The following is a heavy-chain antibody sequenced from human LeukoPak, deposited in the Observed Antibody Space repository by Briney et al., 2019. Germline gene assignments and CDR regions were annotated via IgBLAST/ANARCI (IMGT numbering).Heavy chain of an antibody. V-gene: IGHV4-4*02. CDR3: ARVAVGKGYPFDY. CDR1: GGLISSSNW. CDR2: IFHSGST. Sequence: SGTLSLTCAVSGGLISSSNWWSWVRQAPGKGLEWVGEIFHSGSTNYNPSLKSRVTISVDTSKNQFSLKLSSVTAADTAVYYCARVAVGKGYPFDYWGQGTLVTVSS. J-gene: IGHJ4*02. D-gene: IGHD2-15*01.